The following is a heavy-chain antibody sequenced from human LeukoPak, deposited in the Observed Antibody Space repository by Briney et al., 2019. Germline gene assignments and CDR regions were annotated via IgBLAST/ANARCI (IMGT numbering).Heavy chain of an antibody. J-gene: IGHJ4*02. CDR1: GFTFSSYG. D-gene: IGHD6-19*01. CDR3: AKEQYSSGWYNFDY. CDR2: IWYDGSNK. V-gene: IGHV3-33*06. Sequence: GGSPRLSCAASGFTFSSYGMHWVRQAPGKGLEWVAVIWYDGSNKYYADSVKGRFTISRDNSKNTLYLQMNSLRAEDTAVYYCAKEQYSSGWYNFDYWGQGTLVTVSS.